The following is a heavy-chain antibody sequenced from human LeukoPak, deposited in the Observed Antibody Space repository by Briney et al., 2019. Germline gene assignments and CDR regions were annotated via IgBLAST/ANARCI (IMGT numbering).Heavy chain of an antibody. D-gene: IGHD2-2*01. V-gene: IGHV1-69*13. Sequence: GASVKVSCKVSPGTFRSYTINWVRQAPGQGLEWMGGIIPIFGTANYAQKFQGRVTITADESTSTAYMELSSLRSEDTAVYYCARDCSSTSCPKRSSYGSGSSFAFDIWGQGTMVTVSS. J-gene: IGHJ3*02. CDR3: ARDCSSTSCPKRSSYGSGSSFAFDI. CDR2: IIPIFGTA. CDR1: PGTFRSYT.